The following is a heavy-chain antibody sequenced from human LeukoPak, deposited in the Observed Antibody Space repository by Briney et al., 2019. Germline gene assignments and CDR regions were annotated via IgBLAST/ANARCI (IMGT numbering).Heavy chain of an antibody. J-gene: IGHJ4*02. D-gene: IGHD6-19*01. V-gene: IGHV3-23*01. CDR3: AKGEGIAVVHFDY. CDR2: ISGSGGST. Sequence: PGGSLRLSCAASGFTFSSYAMSWVRQAPGKGLEWVSAISGSGGSTYYADSVKGRFTISRDNSKNTLYLQMNSPRAEDTAVYYCAKGEGIAVVHFDYWGQGTLVTVSS. CDR1: GFTFSSYA.